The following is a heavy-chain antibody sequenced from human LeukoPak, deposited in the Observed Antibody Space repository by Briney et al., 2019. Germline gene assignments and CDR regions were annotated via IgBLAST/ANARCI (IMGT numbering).Heavy chain of an antibody. CDR1: EYTFTGYY. V-gene: IGHV1-2*02. CDR2: INPNSGGT. CDR3: ARGLRYSSGRIVGY. J-gene: IGHJ4*02. D-gene: IGHD6-19*01. Sequence: ASVKVSCKASEYTFTGYYMHWVRQAPGQGLEWMGWINPNSGGTNYAQKFQGRVTMTRDTSISTAYMELSRLRSADTAVYYCARGLRYSSGRIVGYWGQGTLLTVSS.